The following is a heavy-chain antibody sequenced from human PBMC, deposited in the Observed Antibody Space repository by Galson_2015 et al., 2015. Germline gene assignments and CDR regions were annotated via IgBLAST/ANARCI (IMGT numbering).Heavy chain of an antibody. CDR1: GGSISSSNW. CDR2: IYHSGST. Sequence: LSLTCAVSGGSISSSNWWSRVRQPPGKGLEWIGEIYHSGSTNYNPSLKSRVTISVDKSKNQFSLKLSSVTAADTAVYYCAREPGDPVLVYFDHWAREPWSPSPQ. D-gene: IGHD2-21*01. V-gene: IGHV4-4*02. J-gene: IGHJ4*02. CDR3: AREPGDPVLVYFDH.